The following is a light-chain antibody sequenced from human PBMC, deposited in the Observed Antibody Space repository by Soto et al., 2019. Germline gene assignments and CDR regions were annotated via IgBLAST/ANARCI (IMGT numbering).Light chain of an antibody. CDR3: QQFGSSPRT. V-gene: IGKV3-20*01. CDR1: QSVSSTY. J-gene: IGKJ1*01. CDR2: GAF. Sequence: VLTQCPGTLSLSPGERATLSCRASQSVSSTYLAWYQQKPGKAPRRLIYGAFSRATGIPDRFSGSGSGIDVTLTISTVELEDFAVYDSQQFGSSPRTFGQGTKVEI.